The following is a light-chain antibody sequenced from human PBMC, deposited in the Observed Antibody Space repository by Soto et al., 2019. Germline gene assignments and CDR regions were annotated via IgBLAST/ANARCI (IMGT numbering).Light chain of an antibody. V-gene: IGKV1-27*01. Sequence: DIQMTQSPSSLSASVEDRVTITCRTIQDISNYLAWYQQKPGQVPKLLIYAASSLRSGVPSRFTASAFGTDFTLTISSLQPEDVATYYCQHYGRAPAPWTFGQGTKVDI. CDR1: QDISNY. CDR2: AAS. CDR3: QHYGRAPAPWT. J-gene: IGKJ1*01.